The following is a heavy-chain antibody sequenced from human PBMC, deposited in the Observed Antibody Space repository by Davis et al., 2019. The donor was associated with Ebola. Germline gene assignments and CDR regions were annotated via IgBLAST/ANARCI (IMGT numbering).Heavy chain of an antibody. CDR2: INPNSGGT. CDR1: GYTLTSYH. CDR3: ARDSLSGMDV. J-gene: IGHJ6*04. V-gene: IGHV1-2*06. Sequence: AASVKVSCKASGYTLTSYHIHWVRQAPGQGLEWMGRINPNSGGTNYAQKVQGRVTMTTDTSTGTAYLDLRSLRSDDTAVYFCARDSLSGMDVWGKGTTVTVSS.